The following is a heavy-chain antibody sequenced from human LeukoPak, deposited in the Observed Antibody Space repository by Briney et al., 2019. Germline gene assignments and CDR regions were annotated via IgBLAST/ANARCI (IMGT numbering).Heavy chain of an antibody. CDR2: IIPIFGTA. J-gene: IGHJ6*02. V-gene: IGHV1-69*13. D-gene: IGHD6-13*01. CDR1: GGTFSSYA. CDR3: ARDQEQQLVPDYYYYGMDV. Sequence: RASVKVSCKASGGTFSSYAISWVRQAPGQGLEWMGGIIPIFGTANYAQKFQGRVTITADESTSTAYMELSSLRSEDTAVYYCARDQEQQLVPDYYYYGMDVWGQGTTVTVSS.